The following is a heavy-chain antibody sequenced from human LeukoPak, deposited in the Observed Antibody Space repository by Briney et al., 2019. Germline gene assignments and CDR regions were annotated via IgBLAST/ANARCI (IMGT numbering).Heavy chain of an antibody. CDR3: ARVASGSYLPFDY. CDR2: ISSSSSYI. V-gene: IGHV3-21*01. D-gene: IGHD1-26*01. CDR1: GFTFSSYE. Sequence: GGSLRLSCAASGFTFSSYEMNWVRQAPGKGLEWVSSISSSSSYIYYADSVKGRFTISRDNAKNSLYLQMNSLRAEDTAVYYCARVASGSYLPFDYWGQGTLVTVSS. J-gene: IGHJ4*02.